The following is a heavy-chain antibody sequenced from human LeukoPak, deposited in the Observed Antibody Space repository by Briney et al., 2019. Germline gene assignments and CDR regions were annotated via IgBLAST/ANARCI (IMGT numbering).Heavy chain of an antibody. CDR1: GFTFSSYA. CDR3: ARDMKFDTYYDFWSGFTGFSN. CDR2: ISYDGSNK. J-gene: IGHJ4*02. D-gene: IGHD3-3*01. V-gene: IGHV3-30-3*01. Sequence: GRSLRLSCAASGFTFSSYAMHWVRQAPGKGLEWVAVISYDGSNKYYTDSVKGRFTISRDNSKNTLYLQMNSLRAEDTAVYYCARDMKFDTYYDFWSGFTGFSNWGQGTLVTVSS.